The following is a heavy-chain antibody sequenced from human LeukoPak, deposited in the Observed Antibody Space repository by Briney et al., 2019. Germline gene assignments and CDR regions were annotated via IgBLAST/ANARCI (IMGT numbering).Heavy chain of an antibody. J-gene: IGHJ4*02. Sequence: SETLSLTCTVSGGSISSGGYYWSWIRQPPGKGLEWIGYIYHSGSTYYNPSLKSRVTISVDRSKNQFSLKLSSVTAADTAVYYCARDNYYDSSGFAYWGQGTLVTVSS. CDR1: GGSISSGGYY. V-gene: IGHV4-30-2*01. CDR3: ARDNYYDSSGFAY. D-gene: IGHD3-22*01. CDR2: IYHSGST.